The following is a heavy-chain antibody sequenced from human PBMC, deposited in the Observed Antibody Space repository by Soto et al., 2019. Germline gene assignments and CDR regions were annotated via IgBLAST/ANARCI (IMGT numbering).Heavy chain of an antibody. V-gene: IGHV4-59*08. CDR2: IYYSGST. CDR3: ARRYGYYFDY. J-gene: IGHJ4*02. CDR1: GGSISSYY. D-gene: IGHD4-17*01. Sequence: QVQLQESGPGLVKPSETLSLTCTVSGGSISSYYWSWIRQPPGKGLEWIGYIYYSGSTNYNPSLKSRVTIPVDTSKNQLSLKLSSVTTADTAVYYCARRYGYYFDYWGQGTLVTVSS.